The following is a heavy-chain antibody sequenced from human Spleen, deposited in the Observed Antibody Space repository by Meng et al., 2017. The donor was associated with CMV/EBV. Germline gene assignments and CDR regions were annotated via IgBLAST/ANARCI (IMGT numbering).Heavy chain of an antibody. V-gene: IGHV3-30*04. CDR3: APSTVVNVGGY. CDR2: ISYDGNEQ. CDR1: GFSFSTHA. Sequence: GGSLRLSCAASGFSFSTHALHWVRQAPGKGLEWVAVISYDGNEQYYADSVKGRFTISRDDSKNTLYLQMESLRLEDTAVYYCAPSTVVNVGGYWGRGSLVTVSS. D-gene: IGHD4-23*01. J-gene: IGHJ4*02.